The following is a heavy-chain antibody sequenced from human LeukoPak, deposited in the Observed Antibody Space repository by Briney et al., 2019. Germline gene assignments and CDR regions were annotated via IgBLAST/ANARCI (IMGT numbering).Heavy chain of an antibody. V-gene: IGHV3-74*01. CDR3: SRGGATC. Sequence: PGGSLRLSCAASGFTFSSYVMHWVRQAPGKGLVWVSHISVDGSGTNYADSVKGRFTLSRDNAKNTLYLHMNSLRAEDTAVYFCSRGGATCWGQGTLVTVSS. D-gene: IGHD1-26*01. J-gene: IGHJ4*02. CDR1: GFTFSSYV. CDR2: ISVDGSGT.